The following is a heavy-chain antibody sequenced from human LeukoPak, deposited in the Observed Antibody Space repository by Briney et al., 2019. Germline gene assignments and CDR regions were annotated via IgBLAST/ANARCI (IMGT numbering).Heavy chain of an antibody. CDR3: AGSSSWARYSSGWYAGY. Sequence: ASVKVSCKASGGTFSSYAISWVRQAPGQGLEWMGGIIPIFGTANYAQKFQGRVTITADESTSTAYMELSSLRSEDTAVYYCAGSSSWARYSSGWYAGYWGQGTLVTVSS. CDR2: IIPIFGTA. J-gene: IGHJ4*02. D-gene: IGHD6-19*01. CDR1: GGTFSSYA. V-gene: IGHV1-69*13.